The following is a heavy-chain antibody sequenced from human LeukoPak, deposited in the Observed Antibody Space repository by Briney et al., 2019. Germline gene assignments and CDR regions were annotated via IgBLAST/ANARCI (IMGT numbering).Heavy chain of an antibody. CDR3: ARDAPQVPAAGVLAS. V-gene: IGHV3-53*01. D-gene: IGHD6-13*01. CDR1: GFTVSDNY. CDR2: MYSGGDT. J-gene: IGHJ5*02. Sequence: GGSLRLSCAASGFTVSDNYMSWVRQAPGKGLEWVSLMYSGGDTYYADSVKGRFTFSRDISKNTLYLQMNGLRTEDTAMYFCARDAPQVPAAGVLASWGQGILVTVSS.